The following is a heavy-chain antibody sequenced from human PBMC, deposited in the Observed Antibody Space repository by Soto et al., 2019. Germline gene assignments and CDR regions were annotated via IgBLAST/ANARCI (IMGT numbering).Heavy chain of an antibody. CDR1: GDTFSSYA. CDR3: ASSLGYYYYYYGMDV. CDR2: IIPIFGTA. D-gene: IGHD3-16*02. J-gene: IGHJ6*02. V-gene: IGHV1-69*13. Sequence: SVKVSCKASGDTFSSYAISWVRQAPGQGLEWMGGIIPIFGTANYAQKFQGRVTITADESTSTAYMELSSLRSEDTAVYYCASSLGYYYYYYGMDVWGQGTTVTVSS.